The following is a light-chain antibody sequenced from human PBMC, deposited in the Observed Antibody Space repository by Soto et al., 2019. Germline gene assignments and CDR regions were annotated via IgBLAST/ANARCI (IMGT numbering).Light chain of an antibody. V-gene: IGLV3-21*02. CDR1: NIGSKS. CDR2: DDS. J-gene: IGLJ2*01. CDR3: QVCDGSSVHLVV. Sequence: SYELTQPPSVSVAPGQTARITCGGNNIGSKSVHWYQQKPGQAPVLVLYDDSDRPSGIPERFSGSNSGNTATLTISRVDAGDEAEYYCQVCDGSSVHLVVLGGGTQMTVL.